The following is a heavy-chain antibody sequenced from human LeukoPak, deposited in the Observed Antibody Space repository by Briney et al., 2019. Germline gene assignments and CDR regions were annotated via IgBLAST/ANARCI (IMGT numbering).Heavy chain of an antibody. D-gene: IGHD6-19*01. V-gene: IGHV3-30*18. CDR2: ISYDGSNK. CDR3: AKDGRPGSGWYYLDY. CDR1: GFTFSSYG. Sequence: PGGSLRLSCAASGFTFSSYGMHWVRQAPVKGLEWVAVISYDGSNKYYADSVKGRFTISRDNSKNTLYLQMNSLRAENTAVYYCAKDGRPGSGWYYLDYWGQGTLVTVSS. J-gene: IGHJ4*02.